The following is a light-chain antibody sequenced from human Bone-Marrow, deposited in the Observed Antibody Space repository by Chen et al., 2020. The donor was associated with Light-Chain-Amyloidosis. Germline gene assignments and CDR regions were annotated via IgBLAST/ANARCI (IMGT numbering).Light chain of an antibody. V-gene: IGLV1-51*02. J-gene: IGLJ3*02. CDR1: NSNIGINY. CDR3: ATWDSSLTVWM. Sequence: QSVLTQPPSVSAAPGQKVTISASGSNSNIGINYVSWYQQLPGTSPNLLIYENNQRPSEIPDRFSGSKSGTSATLGVAGLQTGDEADYYCATWDSSLTVWMFGGGTKLTVL. CDR2: ENN.